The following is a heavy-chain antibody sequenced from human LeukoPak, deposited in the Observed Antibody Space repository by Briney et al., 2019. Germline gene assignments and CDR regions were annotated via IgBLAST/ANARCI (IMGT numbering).Heavy chain of an antibody. CDR3: ARDYDSSGYYGPYFDY. Sequence: GGSLRLSCAASGFTFSSYEMNWVRQAPGKGLEWVSYISSSGSTIYYADSVKGRFTISRDNAKNSLYLQMNSLRAEDTAVYYRARDYDSSGYYGPYFDYWGQGTLVTVSS. CDR1: GFTFSSYE. J-gene: IGHJ4*02. V-gene: IGHV3-48*03. CDR2: ISSSGSTI. D-gene: IGHD3-22*01.